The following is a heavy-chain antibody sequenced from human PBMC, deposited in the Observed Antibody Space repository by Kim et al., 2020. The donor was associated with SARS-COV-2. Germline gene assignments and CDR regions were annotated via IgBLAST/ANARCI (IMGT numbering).Heavy chain of an antibody. Sequence: SKKNHADSVKGRLTTSRDNSKNTLYLQMNRLRAEETAVYYCARSPGSYLDYWGQGTLVTVSS. V-gene: IGHV3-30-3*01. D-gene: IGHD1-26*01. CDR2: SKK. CDR3: ARSPGSYLDY. J-gene: IGHJ4*02.